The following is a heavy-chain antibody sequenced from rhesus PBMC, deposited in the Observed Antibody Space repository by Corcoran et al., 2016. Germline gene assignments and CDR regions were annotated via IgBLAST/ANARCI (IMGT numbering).Heavy chain of an antibody. CDR3: ARQGYSHFAYAFDF. CDR1: GGSISSDY. Sequence: QVHLQESGPGLVKPSETLSLTCDISGGSISSDYWTWIRQPPGEGLEWIGYSFVSGWGTYYKSSLQIRVTISKDPSKTHFSLKLISVTAADTAVYYCARQGYSHFAYAFDFWGQGLSVTVSS. CDR2: SFVSGWGT. V-gene: IGHV4S7*01. D-gene: IGHD5-24*01. J-gene: IGHJ3*01.